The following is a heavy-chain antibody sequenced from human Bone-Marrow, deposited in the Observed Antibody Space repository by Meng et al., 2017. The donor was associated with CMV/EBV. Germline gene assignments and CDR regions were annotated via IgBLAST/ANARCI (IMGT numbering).Heavy chain of an antibody. V-gene: IGHV3-74*01. D-gene: IGHD2-2*01. CDR2: INSDGSST. CDR3: AREDCSSTSCYLYHYYYGMDV. Sequence: GESLKISCAASGFTFSSYWMHWVRQAPGKGLVWVSRINSDGSSTSYADSVKGRFTISRDNAKNTLYLQMNSLRAEDTSVHYCAREDCSSTSCYLYHYYYGMDVWGQGTTVTVSS. CDR1: GFTFSSYW. J-gene: IGHJ6*02.